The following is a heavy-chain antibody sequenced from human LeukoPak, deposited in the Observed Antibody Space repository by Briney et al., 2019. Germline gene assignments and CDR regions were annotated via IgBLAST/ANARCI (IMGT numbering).Heavy chain of an antibody. Sequence: GGSLRLSCAASAFPFSSYEMNWVRQAPGKGLEWVSYISTSSSTKYYTDSVKGRFTISRDNSKNTLYLQMNNLRAEDTAVYYFGGPRDRGVRRDHYYYYYYMDVWGKGTTVTVSS. V-gene: IGHV3-48*01. J-gene: IGHJ6*03. CDR3: GGPRDRGVRRDHYYYYYYMDV. CDR1: AFPFSSYE. CDR2: ISTSSSTK. D-gene: IGHD3-10*01.